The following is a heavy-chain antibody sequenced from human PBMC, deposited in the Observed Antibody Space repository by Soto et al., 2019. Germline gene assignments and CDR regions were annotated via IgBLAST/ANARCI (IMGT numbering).Heavy chain of an antibody. V-gene: IGHV1-2*04. J-gene: IGHJ4*02. CDR2: INPNSGGT. Sequence: ASVKVSCKASGYTLTGYYMHWVRQAPGQGLEWMGWINPNSGGTNYAQKFQGWVTMTRDTSISTAYMELSRLRSDDTAVYYCARDGGYSGYDSDFDYWGQGTLVTVSS. CDR3: ARDGGYSGYDSDFDY. D-gene: IGHD5-12*01. CDR1: GYTLTGYY.